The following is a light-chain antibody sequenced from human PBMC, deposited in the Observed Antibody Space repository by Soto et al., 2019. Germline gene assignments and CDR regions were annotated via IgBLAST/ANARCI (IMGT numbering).Light chain of an antibody. CDR3: QQLNSYPWT. CDR2: AAS. CDR1: QGINSY. V-gene: IGKV1-9*01. Sequence: DIQLTQSPSFLSATVGDRITITCQASQGINSYLAWYQQKPGKAPKLLIYAASTLQSGVPSRFSGSGFGIEFTLTISSLQLEDFATYYCQQLNSYPWTFGLGTKVEIK. J-gene: IGKJ1*01.